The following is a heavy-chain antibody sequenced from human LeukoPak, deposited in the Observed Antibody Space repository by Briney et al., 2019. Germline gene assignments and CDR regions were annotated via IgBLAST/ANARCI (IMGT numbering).Heavy chain of an antibody. CDR3: AKAGGWFGELLQTSADNWFDP. V-gene: IGHV3-30-3*01. CDR2: ISYDGNNK. Sequence: GGSLRLSCAASGFTFRDYAIHWVRQAPGKGLEWVAVISYDGNNKYYADSVKGRFTISRDNSKNTLYLQMNSLRAEDTAAYYCAKAGGWFGELLQTSADNWFDPWGQGTLVTVSS. J-gene: IGHJ5*02. CDR1: GFTFRDYA. D-gene: IGHD3-10*01.